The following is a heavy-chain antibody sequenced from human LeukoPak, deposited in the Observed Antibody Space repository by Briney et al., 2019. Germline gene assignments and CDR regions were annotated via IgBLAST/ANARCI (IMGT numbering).Heavy chain of an antibody. CDR3: AREYYSLSGRNWFDP. J-gene: IGHJ5*02. Sequence: SETLSLTCTVSGGSISDYYWIWIRQPPGKGLEWVGHISNKGKTNYSPSLNSRVTISVDKSRNQFSLNLSSVTAADTAVYYCAREYYSLSGRNWFDPWGQGTQVTVSS. CDR2: ISNKGKT. D-gene: IGHD3-10*01. CDR1: GGSISDYY. V-gene: IGHV4-59*01.